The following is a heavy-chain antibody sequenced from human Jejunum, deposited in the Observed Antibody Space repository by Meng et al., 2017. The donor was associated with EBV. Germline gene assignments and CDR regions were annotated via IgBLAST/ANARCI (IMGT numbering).Heavy chain of an antibody. Sequence: VAAGGGLVTAGGSLKLSCVGCGYTFSNYWMHWVRQTPGKGLVWVSRINEDGTHTDYADSVKGRFTISRDNAKNTLTLQMNSLRVEDTAVYYCSRDLRGPFDYWGQGTLVTVSS. CDR1: GYTFSNYW. D-gene: IGHD3-16*01. CDR3: SRDLRGPFDY. J-gene: IGHJ4*02. V-gene: IGHV3-74*01. CDR2: INEDGTHT.